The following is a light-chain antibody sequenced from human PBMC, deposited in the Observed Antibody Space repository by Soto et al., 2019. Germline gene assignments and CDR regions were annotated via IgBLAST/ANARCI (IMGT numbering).Light chain of an antibody. J-gene: IGKJ1*01. CDR3: QQANSFPWT. V-gene: IGKV1-12*01. CDR2: AAS. CDR1: QGISSS. Sequence: DIQMTQSPSSVSASVGDRVTITCRASQGISSSLAWYEQKPGKAPRLLINAASSLQSGVPSRFSGSGSGTDFTLTISSLQPEDFATYYCQQANSFPWTFDQGTKVEIK.